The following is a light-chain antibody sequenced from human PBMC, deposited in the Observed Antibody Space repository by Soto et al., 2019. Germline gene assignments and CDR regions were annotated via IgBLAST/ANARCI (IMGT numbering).Light chain of an antibody. CDR3: TSYTSSSTYV. Sequence: ALTQPASVSGSPGQSITISCTGASSDVGGYNYVFWYQHPPGKAPKLMIYDVTNRPSGVSNRFSGSKSGNTASLTISGLQAEDEADYYCTSYTSSSTYVFGTGTKVTVL. J-gene: IGLJ1*01. CDR1: SSDVGGYNY. V-gene: IGLV2-14*03. CDR2: DVT.